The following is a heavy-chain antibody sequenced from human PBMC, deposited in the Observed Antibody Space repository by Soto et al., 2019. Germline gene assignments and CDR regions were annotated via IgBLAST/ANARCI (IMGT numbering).Heavy chain of an antibody. Sequence: QVQLVQSGAEVKKPGASVTVSCKASGYTFSDYYLYWVRQAPGQGPEWMGRINPNSGDTKFAQKCQGRVTMTRDTSVRTAFMELNWLKSDDTAVYYCARESGGATATLDYYYFYMDVWGKGTTVTVSS. CDR1: GYTFSDYY. CDR3: ARESGGATATLDYYYFYMDV. J-gene: IGHJ6*03. V-gene: IGHV1-2*06. D-gene: IGHD5-12*01. CDR2: INPNSGDT.